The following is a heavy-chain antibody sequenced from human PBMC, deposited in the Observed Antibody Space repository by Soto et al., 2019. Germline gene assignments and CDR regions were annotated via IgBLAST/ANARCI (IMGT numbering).Heavy chain of an antibody. CDR3: AGDMRGGGFLWFGVVPRPPGMDV. D-gene: IGHD3-10*01. V-gene: IGHV1-18*01. CDR1: GYTFTSYG. J-gene: IGHJ6*02. Sequence: QVQLVQSGAEVKKPGASVKVSCKASGYTFTSYGISWVRQAPGQGLEWMGWISAYNGNTNYAQKLQGRVTMTTDTSTSTAYMELRSLRSDDAAVYYCAGDMRGGGFLWFGVVPRPPGMDVWGQGTTVTVAS. CDR2: ISAYNGNT.